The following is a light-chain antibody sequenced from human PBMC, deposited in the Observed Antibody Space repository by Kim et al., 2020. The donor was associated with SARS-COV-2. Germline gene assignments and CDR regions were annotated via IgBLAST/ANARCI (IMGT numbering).Light chain of an antibody. CDR2: EVR. CDR3: CSYAGSSTWV. J-gene: IGLJ3*02. Sequence: QSALTQPASVSGSPGQSITISCTGTSSDVGSYNFVSWYQKHPGKAPKLMIYEVRKRPSGVSNRFSGSKSGNTASLTISGLQAEDEADYYCCSYAGSSTWVFGGGTQLTVL. CDR1: SSDVGSYNF. V-gene: IGLV2-23*02.